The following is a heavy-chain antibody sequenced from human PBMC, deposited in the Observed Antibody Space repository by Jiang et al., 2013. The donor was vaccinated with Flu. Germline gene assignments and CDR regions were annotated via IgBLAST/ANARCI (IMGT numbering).Heavy chain of an antibody. J-gene: IGHJ4*02. D-gene: IGHD6-19*01. CDR2: INAGNGNN. CDR1: GYTFTSYA. V-gene: IGHV1-3*01. Sequence: EVKKPGASVKVSCKASGYTFTSYAMHWVRQAPGQRLEWMGWINAGNGNNKIFTEVPEQSHHYQGHIREHSYMELSSLRSEDTAVYYCARDLFSGQAVAGTFFDYWGQGTLVTVSS. CDR3: ARDLFSGQAVAGTFFDY.